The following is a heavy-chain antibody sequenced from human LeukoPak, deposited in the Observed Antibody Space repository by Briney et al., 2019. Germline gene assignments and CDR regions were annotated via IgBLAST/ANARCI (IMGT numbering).Heavy chain of an antibody. CDR2: INHSGST. CDR1: GGSFSGYY. CDR3: ARTIRVLRFLEWSSYYFDY. D-gene: IGHD3-3*01. J-gene: IGHJ4*02. Sequence: SETLSLTCAVYGGSFSGYYWSWIRQPPAKGLEWIGEINHSGSTNYNPSLKSRVTISVDTSKNQFSLKLSSVTAADTAVYYCARTIRVLRFLEWSSYYFDYWGQGTLVTVSS. V-gene: IGHV4-34*01.